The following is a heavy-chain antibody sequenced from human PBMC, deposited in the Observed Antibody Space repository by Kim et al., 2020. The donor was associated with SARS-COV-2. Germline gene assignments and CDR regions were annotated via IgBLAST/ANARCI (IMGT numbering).Heavy chain of an antibody. V-gene: IGHV3-23*01. Sequence: GGSLRLSCAASGFTFSSYAMSWVRQAPGKGLEWVSAISGSGGSTYYADSVKGRFTISRDNSKNTLYLQMNSLRAEDTAVYYCAKDLKHTAMDPDAFDIWGQGTMVTVSS. CDR2: ISGSGGST. D-gene: IGHD5-18*01. J-gene: IGHJ3*02. CDR1: GFTFSSYA. CDR3: AKDLKHTAMDPDAFDI.